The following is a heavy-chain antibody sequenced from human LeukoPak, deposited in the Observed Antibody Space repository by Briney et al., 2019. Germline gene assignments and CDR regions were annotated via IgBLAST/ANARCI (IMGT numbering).Heavy chain of an antibody. CDR3: ARQRHSLWFGKLSSYFDY. J-gene: IGHJ4*02. CDR1: NGSLNGYY. D-gene: IGHD3-10*01. V-gene: IGHV4-59*08. Sequence: SETLSLTWTVSNGSLNGYYWGWIRQPPGKGLEWLGYLYYIGNTNCNPSLKSRVTISVETAKNQFSLWLSSVTAADTAVYYCARQRHSLWFGKLSSYFDYWGQGTLVTVSS. CDR2: LYYIGNT.